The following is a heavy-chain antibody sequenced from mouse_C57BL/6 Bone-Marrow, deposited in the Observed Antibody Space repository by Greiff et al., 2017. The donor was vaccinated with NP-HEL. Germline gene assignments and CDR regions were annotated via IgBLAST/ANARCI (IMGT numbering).Heavy chain of an antibody. V-gene: IGHV1-18*01. J-gene: IGHJ4*01. CDR1: GYTFTDYN. Sequence: VQLKQSGPELVKPGASVKIPCKASGYTFTDYNMDWVKQSHGKSLEWIGDINPNNGGTIYNQKFKDKATLTVDKSSSTAYMELRSLTPEDTAVYYCARGGRDYDLWMDYWGQGTSVTVSS. CDR3: ARGGRDYDLWMDY. CDR2: INPNNGGT. D-gene: IGHD2-4*01.